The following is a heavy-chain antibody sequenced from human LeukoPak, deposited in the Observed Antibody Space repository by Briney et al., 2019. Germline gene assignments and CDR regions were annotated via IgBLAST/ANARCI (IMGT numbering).Heavy chain of an antibody. V-gene: IGHV6-1*01. Sequence: SQTLSLTCVISGDSVSSNSAAWNWIRQSPSRGLEWLGRTYYRSKWYNDYAVSVKSRITINPDTSKNQFSLHLNSETPEDTAVYSCAGYSYGVRPSWGQGTLVTVSS. J-gene: IGHJ5*02. CDR2: TYYRSKWYN. CDR1: GDSVSSNSAA. CDR3: AGYSYGVRPS. D-gene: IGHD5-18*01.